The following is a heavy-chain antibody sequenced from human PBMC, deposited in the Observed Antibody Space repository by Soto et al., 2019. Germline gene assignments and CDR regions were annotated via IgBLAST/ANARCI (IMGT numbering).Heavy chain of an antibody. CDR2: IYYSGST. CDR1: GGSVSSGSYY. V-gene: IGHV4-61*01. D-gene: IGHD6-19*01. J-gene: IGHJ6*02. CDR3: ARGIEGWYQGRYYYGMDV. Sequence: QVQLQESGPGLVKPSETLSLTCTVSGGSVSSGSYYWGWIRQPPGKGLEWIGYIYYSGSTNYNPALKSRVTIPVDTAKNQFSLTLSSVTAADTAVYYCARGIEGWYQGRYYYGMDVWGQGTTVTVSS.